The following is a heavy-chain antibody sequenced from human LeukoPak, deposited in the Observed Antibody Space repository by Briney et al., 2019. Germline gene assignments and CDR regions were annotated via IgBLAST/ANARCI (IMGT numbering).Heavy chain of an antibody. D-gene: IGHD6-6*01. CDR1: GYSISSGYY. Sequence: SETLSLTCTVSGYSISSGYYWVWIRQPPGKGLEWIGSIYRSGSTNYNPSLKSRVTISVDTSKNQFSLKLSSVTAADTAVYYCARIAYSSSTDYWGQGTLVTVSS. J-gene: IGHJ4*02. CDR2: IYRSGST. V-gene: IGHV4-38-2*02. CDR3: ARIAYSSSTDY.